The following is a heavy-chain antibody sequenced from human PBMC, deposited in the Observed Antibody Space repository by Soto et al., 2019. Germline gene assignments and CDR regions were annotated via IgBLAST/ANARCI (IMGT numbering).Heavy chain of an antibody. D-gene: IGHD3-22*01. CDR3: ARPTNPYYYDSSGYYDDAFDI. V-gene: IGHV1-18*01. CDR1: GYTFTSYG. CDR2: ISAYNGNT. J-gene: IGHJ3*02. Sequence: ASVKVSCKAFGYTFTSYGISWVRQAPGQGLEWMGWISAYNGNTNYAQKLQGRVTMTTDTSTSTAYMELRSLRSDDTAVYYCARPTNPYYYDSSGYYDDAFDIWGQGTMVTVSS.